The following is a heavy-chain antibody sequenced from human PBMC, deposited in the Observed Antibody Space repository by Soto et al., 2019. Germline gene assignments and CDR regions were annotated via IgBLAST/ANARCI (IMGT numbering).Heavy chain of an antibody. V-gene: IGHV3-48*02. CDR2: ISSSSSTI. CDR3: ALMGSSWANYYYYYGMDV. J-gene: IGHJ6*02. CDR1: GFTFSSYS. Sequence: GGSLRLSCAASGFTFSSYSMNWVRQAPGKGLEWVSYISSSSSTIYYADSVKGRFTISRDNAKNSLYLQMNSLRDEDTAVYYCALMGSSWANYYYYYGMDVWGQGTTVTVSS. D-gene: IGHD6-13*01.